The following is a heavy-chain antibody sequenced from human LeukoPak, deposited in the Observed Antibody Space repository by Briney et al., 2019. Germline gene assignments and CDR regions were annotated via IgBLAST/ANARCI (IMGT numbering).Heavy chain of an antibody. CDR3: AREVRSYYDSSGYDY. J-gene: IGHJ4*02. V-gene: IGHV3-30-3*01. CDR2: ISYDGSNK. CDR1: GFTFSSYA. Sequence: GGSLRLSCAASGFTFSSYAMPWVRQAPGKGLEWVAVISYDGSNKYYADSVKGRFTISRDNSKNTLYLQMNSLRAEDTAVYYCAREVRSYYDSSGYDYWGQGTLVTVSS. D-gene: IGHD3-22*01.